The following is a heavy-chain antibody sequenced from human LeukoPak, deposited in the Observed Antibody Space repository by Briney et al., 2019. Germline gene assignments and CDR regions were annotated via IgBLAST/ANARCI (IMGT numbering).Heavy chain of an antibody. Sequence: LGASVKVSCKASGYTFTGYYMHWVRQAPGQGLEWMGWINPNSGGTNYVQKFQGRVTMTRDTSISTAYMELSRLRSDDTAVYYCARDRVYYDSSGCFDYWGQGTLVTVSS. J-gene: IGHJ4*02. V-gene: IGHV1-2*03. CDR3: ARDRVYYDSSGCFDY. D-gene: IGHD3-22*01. CDR2: INPNSGGT. CDR1: GYTFTGYY.